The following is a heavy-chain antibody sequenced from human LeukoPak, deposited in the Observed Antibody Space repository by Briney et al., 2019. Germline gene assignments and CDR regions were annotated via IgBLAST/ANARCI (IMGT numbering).Heavy chain of an antibody. J-gene: IGHJ6*03. CDR2: IYSGGST. D-gene: IGHD5-18*01. V-gene: IGHV3-53*01. CDR1: GFTVSSNY. CDR3: ARTIYSYGYTDYMDV. Sequence: TGGSLRLSCAASGFTVSSNYMSWVRQAPGRGLEWVSVIYSGGSTYYADSVKGRFTISRDNSKNTLYLQMNSLRAEDTAVYYCARTIYSYGYTDYMDVWGKGTTVTVSS.